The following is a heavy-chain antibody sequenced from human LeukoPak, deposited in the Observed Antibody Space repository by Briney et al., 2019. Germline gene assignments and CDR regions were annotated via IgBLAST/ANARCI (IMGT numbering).Heavy chain of an antibody. CDR3: ARRPPRITMVRGLGNAFDI. Sequence: SETLSLTCTVSGGSISSGGYYWSWIRQHPGKGLEWIGYIYYSGSTYYNPSLRSRVTISVDTSKNQFSLKLSSVTAADTAVYYCARRPPRITMVRGLGNAFDIWGQGTMVTVS. CDR1: GGSISSGGYY. D-gene: IGHD3-10*01. V-gene: IGHV4-31*03. J-gene: IGHJ3*02. CDR2: IYYSGST.